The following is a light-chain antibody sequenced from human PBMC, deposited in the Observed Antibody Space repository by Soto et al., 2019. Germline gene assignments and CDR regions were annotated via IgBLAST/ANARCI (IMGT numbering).Light chain of an antibody. CDR3: QQYGSSPPYT. V-gene: IGKV3-20*01. CDR2: GSS. CDR1: QSVSNNY. Sequence: EVVLTQSPGTLSLPTGERATLSCRASQSVSNNYLAWYQQKPGQAPRLLIFGSSDRATGIPDRFSGSGSGTDFTLAISRLEPEDFAMYYCQQYGSSPPYTFGLGTKLEIK. J-gene: IGKJ2*01.